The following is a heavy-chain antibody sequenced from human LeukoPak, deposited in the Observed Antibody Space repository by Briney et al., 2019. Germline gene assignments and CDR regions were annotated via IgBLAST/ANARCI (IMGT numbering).Heavy chain of an antibody. CDR3: ARTLKLYSNYDLGY. J-gene: IGHJ4*02. Sequence: ASVKVSCKASGYTFTSYDINWVRQAPGQGLEWMGWMNPNSGNTGYAQKFQGRVTMTRNTSMSTAYMELSSLRSEDTAVYYCARTLKLYSNYDLGYWGQGTLVTVSS. CDR2: MNPNSGNT. CDR1: GYTFTSYD. V-gene: IGHV1-8*01. D-gene: IGHD4-11*01.